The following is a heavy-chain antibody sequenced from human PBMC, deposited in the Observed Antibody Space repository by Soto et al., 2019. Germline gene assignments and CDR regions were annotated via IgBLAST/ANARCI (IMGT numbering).Heavy chain of an antibody. CDR2: INPAGGST. CDR3: ARKAGDSSGHYYYYYYGMDV. Sequence: GASVKVSCKASGYTFISYYLHWVRQAPGQGLEWMGIINPAGGSTSYAQKFQGRVAITGDTSTSTAYMELSSLRSEDTAVYYCARKAGDSSGHYYYYYYGMDVWGQGTTVTVSS. CDR1: GYTFISYY. D-gene: IGHD3-22*01. V-gene: IGHV1-46*01. J-gene: IGHJ6*02.